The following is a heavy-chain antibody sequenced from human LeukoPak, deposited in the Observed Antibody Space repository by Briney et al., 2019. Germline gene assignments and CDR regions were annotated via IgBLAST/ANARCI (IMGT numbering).Heavy chain of an antibody. CDR3: ARGIRYCSSTSCYFYYYYYYMDV. J-gene: IGHJ6*03. CDR2: INPNSGGT. Sequence: ASVKVSCKASGYTLTGYYMHWVRQAPGQGLEWMGWINPNSGGTNYAQKFQGRVTMTRDTSISTAYMELSRLRSDDTAVYYCARGIRYCSSTSCYFYYYYYYMDVWGKGTTVTISS. D-gene: IGHD2-2*01. V-gene: IGHV1-2*02. CDR1: GYTLTGYY.